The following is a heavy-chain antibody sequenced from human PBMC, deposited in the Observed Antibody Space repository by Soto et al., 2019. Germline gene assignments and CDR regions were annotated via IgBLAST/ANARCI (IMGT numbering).Heavy chain of an antibody. V-gene: IGHV2-5*02. J-gene: IGHJ4*02. CDR2: IYWDDDK. CDR3: AHTIVVVTAIPFDY. CDR1: GFSLSTSGVG. Sequence: QITLKESGPTLVKPTQTLTLTCTFSGFSLSTSGVGVGWIRQPPGKALEWLALIYWDDDKRYSPSLKSRLTITTETSKNQAVLTMTNMDPVDTATYDWAHTIVVVTAIPFDYWGQGTLVTVSS. D-gene: IGHD2-21*02.